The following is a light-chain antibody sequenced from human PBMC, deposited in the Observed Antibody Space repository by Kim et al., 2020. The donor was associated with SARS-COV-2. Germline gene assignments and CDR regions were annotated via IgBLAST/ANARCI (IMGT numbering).Light chain of an antibody. V-gene: IGLV4-69*01. CDR2: LNSDGSH. Sequence: SVKLAWTLSSGHSSYAIAWHQQQPEKGPRYLMKLNSDGSHSKGDGIPDRFSGSSSGAERYLTISSLQSEDETDYYCQTWGTGIVVFGGGTQLTVL. J-gene: IGLJ2*01. CDR3: QTWGTGIVV. CDR1: SGHSSYA.